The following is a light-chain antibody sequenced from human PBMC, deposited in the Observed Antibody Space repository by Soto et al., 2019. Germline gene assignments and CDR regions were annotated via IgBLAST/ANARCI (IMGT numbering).Light chain of an antibody. Sequence: EIELTQSPATLSASPGDRATLSCRASQSVGSSYLAWYQQKPGQAPRLLIYAASSMASGIPDRFSGSGSGTDFALTISRLQPEDFAAYFCQQSYSTPLTFGGGTKVDIK. J-gene: IGKJ4*01. V-gene: IGKV3D-20*02. CDR3: QQSYSTPLT. CDR1: QSVGSSY. CDR2: AAS.